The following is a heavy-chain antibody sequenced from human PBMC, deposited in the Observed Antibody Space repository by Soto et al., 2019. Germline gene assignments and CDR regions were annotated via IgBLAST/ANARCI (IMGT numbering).Heavy chain of an antibody. V-gene: IGHV1-2*02. J-gene: IGHJ2*01. CDR2: INPNSGGT. Sequence: QVQLVQSGAEVKKPGASVKVSCKASGYTFTAYYMHWVRQAPGQGLEWMGWINPNSGGTNYAQKFQGRVTVTRDTSISTAYMELSRLTSDDTAVYYGARDVVVEPAAHLPQLWCLGTLVTVSS. D-gene: IGHD2-2*01. CDR1: GYTFTAYY. CDR3: ARDVVVEPAAHLPQL.